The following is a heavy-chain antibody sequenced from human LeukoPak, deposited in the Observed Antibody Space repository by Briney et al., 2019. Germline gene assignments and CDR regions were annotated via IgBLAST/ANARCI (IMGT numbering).Heavy chain of an antibody. D-gene: IGHD6-13*01. CDR2: ISSSGSTI. CDR1: GFTFTSYE. J-gene: IGHJ4*02. CDR3: AMAAAGITSNR. V-gene: IGHV3-48*03. Sequence: GGSLRLPCAASGFTFTSYEMNWVRQAPGKRLEWVSYISSSGSTIYYADSVKGRFTISRDNAKNSLYLQMNSLRAEDTAVYYCAMAAAGITSNRWGQGTLVTVSS.